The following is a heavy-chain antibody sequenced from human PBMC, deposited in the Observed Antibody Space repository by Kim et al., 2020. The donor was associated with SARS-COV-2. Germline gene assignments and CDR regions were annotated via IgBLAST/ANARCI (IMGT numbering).Heavy chain of an antibody. J-gene: IGHJ4*02. CDR3: ARHRHGYCSSTSCYVGAYYFDY. D-gene: IGHD2-2*01. Sequence: SETLSLTCAVYGGSFSGYYWSWIRQPPGKGLEWIGEINHSGSTHYNPSLKSRVTISVDTSKNQFSLKLNPVTAADTAVYYCARHRHGYCSSTSCYVGAYYFDYWGEGTLVTGSS. CDR2: INHSGST. V-gene: IGHV4-34*01. CDR1: GGSFSGYY.